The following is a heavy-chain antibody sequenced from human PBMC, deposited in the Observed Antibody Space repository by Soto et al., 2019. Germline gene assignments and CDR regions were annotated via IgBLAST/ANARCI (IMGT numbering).Heavy chain of an antibody. V-gene: IGHV3-30*02. D-gene: IGHD1-26*01. CDR3: AKEFQRELHAFDI. CDR1: GFTFSTYG. Sequence: GGSLRLSCAASGFTFSTYGMHWVRQAPGKGLEWVAVMGNDGITTFYADSVKGRFTISRDNSKNTLFLQMNSLRADDTAVYYCAKEFQRELHAFDIWGQGTMVTVSS. J-gene: IGHJ3*02. CDR2: MGNDGITT.